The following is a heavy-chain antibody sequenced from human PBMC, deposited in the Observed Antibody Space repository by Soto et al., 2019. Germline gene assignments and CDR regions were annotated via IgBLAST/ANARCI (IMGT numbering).Heavy chain of an antibody. V-gene: IGHV4-34*01. D-gene: IGHD6-19*01. CDR1: GDSLRGQS. J-gene: IGHJ6*01. Sequence: QVQLRQWGAGLLKASETLSLTCAVVGDSLRGQSWNWIRQSPGKGLEWIGELDQSGGTNYNPSLKSRAIISVDTSKNQFSLTLTSVTAADTAVYYCAREDSYGWSGESLDVWGQGTTVTVSS. CDR3: AREDSYGWSGESLDV. CDR2: LDQSGGT.